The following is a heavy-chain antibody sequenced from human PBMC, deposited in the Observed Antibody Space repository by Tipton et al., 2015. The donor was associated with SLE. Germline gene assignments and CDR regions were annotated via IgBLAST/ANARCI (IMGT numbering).Heavy chain of an antibody. V-gene: IGHV3-69-1*01. Sequence: SLRLSCAASIFTFSTYDMNWVRQAPGKGLEWISSISSSSNTYYADSVKGRFTISRDNAKNSLFLQMNSLRAEDTAVYYCARGIAVRRYDDNSDGYHYYYYMDGWGKGTTVTVSS. CDR2: ISSSSNT. CDR3: ARGIAVRRYDDNSDGYHYYYYMDG. CDR1: IFTFSTYD. J-gene: IGHJ6*03. D-gene: IGHD3-22*01.